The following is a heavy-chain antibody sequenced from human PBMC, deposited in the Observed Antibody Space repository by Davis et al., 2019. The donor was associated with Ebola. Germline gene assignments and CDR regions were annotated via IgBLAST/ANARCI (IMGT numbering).Heavy chain of an antibody. J-gene: IGHJ6*04. Sequence: GESLKISCAASGFTFSSYAMSWVRQAPGKGLEWVSAISGSGRSTYYADSVQGRFTIPSDNSKKTMYLQMNSLRGEDTAVYYCARSGLSFGVVKYHYGMDAWGKGTTVTVSS. CDR2: ISGSGRST. D-gene: IGHD3-3*01. CDR1: GFTFSSYA. CDR3: ARSGLSFGVVKYHYGMDA. V-gene: IGHV3-23*01.